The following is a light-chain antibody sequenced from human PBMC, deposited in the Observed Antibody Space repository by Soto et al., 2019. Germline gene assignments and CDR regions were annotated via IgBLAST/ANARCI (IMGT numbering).Light chain of an antibody. CDR2: AAS. Sequence: DIQMTQSPSSLSASVGDRVTITCQASQDISNYLNGYQQKPGKAPKLLIDAASHMETGVPSRFSGSGSGTDFTFTISSLQPEDIATYYCHQYDNLLTFGPGTKVDI. CDR3: HQYDNLLT. V-gene: IGKV1-33*01. J-gene: IGKJ3*01. CDR1: QDISNY.